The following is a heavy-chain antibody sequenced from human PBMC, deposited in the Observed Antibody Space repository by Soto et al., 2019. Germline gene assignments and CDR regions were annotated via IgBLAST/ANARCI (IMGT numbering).Heavy chain of an antibody. CDR1: GFTFSDYY. J-gene: IGHJ4*02. D-gene: IGHD2-2*01. CDR2: ISSSSSYT. V-gene: IGHV3-11*06. CDR3: AKRKFCPSTTCFDY. Sequence: GGSLRLSCAASGFTFSDYYMSWIRQAPGKGLEWVSYISSSSSYTNYADSVKGRFTISRDNSRNTLYLQMNSLRVEDTAVYYCAKRKFCPSTTCFDYWGQGTPVTV.